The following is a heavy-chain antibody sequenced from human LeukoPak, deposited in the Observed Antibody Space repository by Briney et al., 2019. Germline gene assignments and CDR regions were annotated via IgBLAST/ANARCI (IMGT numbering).Heavy chain of an antibody. V-gene: IGHV4-34*01. Sequence: SETLSLTCAVYGGSFSGYYWSWIRQPPGKGLEWIGEINHSGSTNYNPSLKSRVTISVDTSKNQFSLKLSSVTAADTAMYYCARVSGYDWESFYDYWGQGSLVTVSS. CDR3: ARVSGYDWESFYDY. CDR1: GGSFSGYY. J-gene: IGHJ4*02. CDR2: INHSGST. D-gene: IGHD5-12*01.